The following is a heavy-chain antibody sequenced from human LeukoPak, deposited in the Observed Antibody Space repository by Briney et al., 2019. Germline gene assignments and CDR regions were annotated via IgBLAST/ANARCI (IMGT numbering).Heavy chain of an antibody. CDR3: ARDFEYSSSSPNY. D-gene: IGHD6-6*01. V-gene: IGHV3-11*04. Sequence: GGSLRLSCAASGFTFSDYYMSWIRQAPGKGLEWVSYISSSGSTIYYANSVKGRFTISRDNAKNSLYLQMNSLRAEDTAVYYCARDFEYSSSSPNYWGQGTLVTVSS. CDR1: GFTFSDYY. CDR2: ISSSGSTI. J-gene: IGHJ4*02.